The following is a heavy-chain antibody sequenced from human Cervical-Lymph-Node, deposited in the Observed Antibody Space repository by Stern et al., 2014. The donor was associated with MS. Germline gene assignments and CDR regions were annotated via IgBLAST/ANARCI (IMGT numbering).Heavy chain of an antibody. Sequence: EVQLVESGAEVRKPGESVRISCQGSANMFIYYWVAWVRQRPGKGLEFLGIIHPGDSDTRVSPTFQGQVTMSVAKSTSTAYLHWDSLQASDTAMFYCARPQGIRDLYFNHWGQGTLVTVSS. V-gene: IGHV5-51*01. J-gene: IGHJ4*02. CDR2: IHPGDSDT. CDR3: ARPQGIRDLYFNH. D-gene: IGHD3-10*01. CDR1: ANMFIYYW.